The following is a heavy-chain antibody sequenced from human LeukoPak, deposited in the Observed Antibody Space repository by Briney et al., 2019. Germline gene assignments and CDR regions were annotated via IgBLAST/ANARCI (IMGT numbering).Heavy chain of an antibody. CDR3: AKDGEALRYFDWFLSWFDP. CDR1: VFTLSSYA. CDR2: ISGSGGST. J-gene: IGHJ5*02. D-gene: IGHD3-9*01. V-gene: IGHV3-23*01. Sequence: GTLRHSCAAPVFTLSSYAMSWVRQAPEKGLERDSAISGSGGSTYYADSVKGRFTISRDNSKNTLYLQTNSLRAEDTAVYYCAKDGEALRYFDWFLSWFDPWGQGTLVTVSS.